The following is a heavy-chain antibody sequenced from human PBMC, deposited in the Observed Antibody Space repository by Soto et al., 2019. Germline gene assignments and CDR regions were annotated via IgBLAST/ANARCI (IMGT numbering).Heavy chain of an antibody. CDR2: ISGRGDTI. J-gene: IGHJ4*02. D-gene: IGHD2-8*02. Sequence: EVQLLESGGDLLQPGGSLRLSCAASGFIFSSYAMGWVRQAPGKGLEWVSAISGRGDTIYYADSVKGRFTISRDNSKNTLYLQMSTLRGQDSAVYYCTRGSASGAFDYWGQGALVTVSS. V-gene: IGHV3-23*01. CDR3: TRGSASGAFDY. CDR1: GFIFSSYA.